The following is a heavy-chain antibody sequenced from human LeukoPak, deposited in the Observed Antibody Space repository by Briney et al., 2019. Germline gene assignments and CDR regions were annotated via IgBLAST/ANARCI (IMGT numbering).Heavy chain of an antibody. CDR2: INHSGST. V-gene: IGHV4-34*01. Sequence: SETLSLTCAVYGGSFSGYYWSWIRQPPGKGLEWIGEINHSGSTNYNPSLKSRVTISVDTSKNQFSLKLSSVTAADTAVYYCARGLGGSHSDYWGQGTLVTVSS. D-gene: IGHD1-26*01. CDR1: GGSFSGYY. CDR3: ARGLGGSHSDY. J-gene: IGHJ4*02.